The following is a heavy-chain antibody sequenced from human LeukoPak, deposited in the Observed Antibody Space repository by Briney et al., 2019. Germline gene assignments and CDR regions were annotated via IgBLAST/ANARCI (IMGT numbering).Heavy chain of an antibody. Sequence: GGSLRLSCAASGFTFSSYTMHWVRQAPGKGLEYVSAISSNGGSTYYANSVEGRFTISRDNSKNTLYLQMGSLRAEAMAVYYCARWRHSSGYYYDDWGQGTLVTVSS. J-gene: IGHJ4*02. CDR3: ARWRHSSGYYYDD. V-gene: IGHV3-64*01. CDR1: GFTFSSYT. CDR2: ISSNGGST. D-gene: IGHD3-22*01.